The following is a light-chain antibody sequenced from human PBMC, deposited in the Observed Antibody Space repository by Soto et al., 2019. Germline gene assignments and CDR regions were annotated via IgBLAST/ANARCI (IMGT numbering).Light chain of an antibody. Sequence: DIQMTQSPSYLSASVGDRVTITCRASQSISSYLNWYQQKPGKAPKLLIYAASSLQSGVPSRFSGSGSGTDFTLTISSLQPEDFATYYCQQYYSFPWTFGQGTKVDNK. CDR2: AAS. CDR3: QQYYSFPWT. V-gene: IGKV1-39*01. J-gene: IGKJ1*01. CDR1: QSISSY.